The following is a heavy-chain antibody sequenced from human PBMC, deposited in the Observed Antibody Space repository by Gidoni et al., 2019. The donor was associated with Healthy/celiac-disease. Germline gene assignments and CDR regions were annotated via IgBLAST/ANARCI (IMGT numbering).Heavy chain of an antibody. V-gene: IGHV1-69*06. Sequence: QVQLVQSGAEVKKPGSSVKVSCKASGGTFSSYAISWVRQAPGQGLEWMGGIIPIFGTANYAQKFQGRVTITAYKYTSTAYMELSSLRSEDTAVYYCARINDYGDRNWFDPWGQGTLVTVSS. CDR2: IIPIFGTA. CDR1: GGTFSSYA. D-gene: IGHD4-17*01. CDR3: ARINDYGDRNWFDP. J-gene: IGHJ5*02.